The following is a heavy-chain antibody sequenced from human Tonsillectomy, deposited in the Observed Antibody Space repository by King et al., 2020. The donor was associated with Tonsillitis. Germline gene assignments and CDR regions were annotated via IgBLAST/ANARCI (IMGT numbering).Heavy chain of an antibody. CDR2: IKQDGSEK. J-gene: IGHJ4*02. CDR3: ARINGGGYSDY. V-gene: IGHV3-7*01. CDR1: GFTLSTYW. Sequence: VQLVESGGGVVQPGGSLTISCAASGFTLSTYWMSWVRQAPGKWLEWVANIKQDGSEKYYGDSVKGRFTISRDNAKNSLYLQMNNLRAEDTAVYYCARINGGGYSDYWGQGTLVTVPS. D-gene: IGHD2-21*02.